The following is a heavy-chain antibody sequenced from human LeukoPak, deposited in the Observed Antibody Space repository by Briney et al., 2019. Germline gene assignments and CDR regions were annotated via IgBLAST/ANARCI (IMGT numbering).Heavy chain of an antibody. Sequence: ASVKVSCKASGYTFTGCHLHWVRQAPGQGLEWMGWMNPNSGATNYAQKFQGRVTMTRDTSITTAYMELISLRSDDTAVYYCGRGIAVPGIDYWGQGTLVTVSS. J-gene: IGHJ4*02. CDR3: GRGIAVPGIDY. CDR2: MNPNSGAT. D-gene: IGHD6-19*01. V-gene: IGHV1-2*02. CDR1: GYTFTGCH.